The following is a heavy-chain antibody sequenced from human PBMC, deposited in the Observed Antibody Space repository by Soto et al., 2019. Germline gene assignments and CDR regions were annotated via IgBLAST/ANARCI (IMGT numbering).Heavy chain of an antibody. Sequence: SETLSLTCAVYGGSFSGYYWSWIRQPPGKGLEWIGEINHSGSTNYNPSLKSRVTISVDTSKNQFSLKLSSVTAADTAVYYCARGRPTRPLDYWGQGTLVTVSS. CDR2: INHSGST. J-gene: IGHJ4*02. V-gene: IGHV4-34*01. CDR1: GGSFSGYY. CDR3: ARGRPTRPLDY.